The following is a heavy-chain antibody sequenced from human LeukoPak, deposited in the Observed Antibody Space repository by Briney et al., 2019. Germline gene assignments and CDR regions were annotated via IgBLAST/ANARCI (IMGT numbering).Heavy chain of an antibody. D-gene: IGHD2-21*02. CDR2: IIPIFGTA. CDR1: GYTFTSYG. V-gene: IGHV1-69*13. CDR3: ARGRVPRVVTAIPTD. Sequence: ASVKVSCKASGYTFTSYGISWVRQAPGQGLEWMGGIIPIFGTANYAQKFQGRVTITADESTSTAYMELSSLRSEDTAVYYCARGRVPRVVTAIPTDWGQGTLVTVSS. J-gene: IGHJ4*02.